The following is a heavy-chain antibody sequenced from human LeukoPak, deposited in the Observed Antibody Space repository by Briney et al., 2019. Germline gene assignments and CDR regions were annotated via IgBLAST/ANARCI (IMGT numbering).Heavy chain of an antibody. CDR2: INNDGSDA. CDR3: ARGGYSHGFDI. J-gene: IGHJ3*02. D-gene: IGHD5-18*01. Sequence: GGSLRLSCAASGFTFTAFSMHWVRQAPGKGLMWVSRINNDGSDAIYADSVKGRFTISRDNAQNTLYLQMNSLREEDTAVYYCARGGYSHGFDIWGQGTMVTASS. V-gene: IGHV3-74*01. CDR1: GFTFTAFS.